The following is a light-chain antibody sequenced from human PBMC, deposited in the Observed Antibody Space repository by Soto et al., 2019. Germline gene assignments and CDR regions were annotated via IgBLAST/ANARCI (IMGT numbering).Light chain of an antibody. CDR1: QTISSW. CDR2: KAS. Sequence: DIQMTQSPSTLSGSVGDRVTITCRASQTISSWLAWYQQNPGKAPKILIYKASTLKSGVTSRFSGSGSGTEFTLTISSLQPDDFATYYCQHYNSYSGAFGQVTKVDIK. J-gene: IGKJ1*01. V-gene: IGKV1-5*03. CDR3: QHYNSYSGA.